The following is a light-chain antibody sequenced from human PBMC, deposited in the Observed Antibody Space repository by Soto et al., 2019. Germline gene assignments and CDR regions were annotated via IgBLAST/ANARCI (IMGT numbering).Light chain of an antibody. J-gene: IGLJ3*02. CDR2: AVT. V-gene: IGLV2-23*02. Sequence: QSALTQPASVPGSPGQSITISCTGTSGDVAIYDLVSWYQQYPGKAPQLIIYAVTKRPSGVSNRLSCSKSGNTAYLTISGLQAEDEGDYCCSSSAGSVTLVFGGGTKLTVL. CDR1: SGDVAIYDL. CDR3: SSSAGSVTLV.